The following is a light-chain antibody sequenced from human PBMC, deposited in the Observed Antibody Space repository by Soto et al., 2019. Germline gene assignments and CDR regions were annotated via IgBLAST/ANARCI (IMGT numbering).Light chain of an antibody. CDR3: AAWDDSLNGYV. CDR2: SNN. J-gene: IGLJ1*01. CDR1: SSNIGGNT. V-gene: IGLV1-44*01. Sequence: QSVLTQPPSASATPGQRVTISCSGSSSNIGGNTVNWYQQLPGTAPKLLIYSNNQRPSGVPDRFSGSKSGTSSSLAISGLQSEDEADYYCAAWDDSLNGYVFVTGTKLTVL.